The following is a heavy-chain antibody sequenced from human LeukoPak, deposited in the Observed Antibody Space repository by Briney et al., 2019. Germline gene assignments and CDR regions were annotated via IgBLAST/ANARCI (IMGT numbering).Heavy chain of an antibody. D-gene: IGHD6-13*01. CDR2: INPSGGST. CDR1: GYTFTGYY. V-gene: IGHV1-46*01. Sequence: ASVKVSCKASGYTFTGYYMHWVRQAPGQGLEWMGIINPSGGSTSYAQKFQGRVTMTRDTSTSTVYMELSSLRSEDTAVYYCARDPYRQQLSNPNYYYGMDVWGQGTTVTVSS. J-gene: IGHJ6*02. CDR3: ARDPYRQQLSNPNYYYGMDV.